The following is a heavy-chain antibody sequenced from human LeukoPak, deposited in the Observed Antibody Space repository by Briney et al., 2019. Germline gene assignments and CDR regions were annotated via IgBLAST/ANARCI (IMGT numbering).Heavy chain of an antibody. CDR3: ARDSVYYDSSGYPDY. Sequence: SVKVSCKASGGTFSSYAISWVRQAPGQGLEWMGGIIPIFGTANYAQKFQGRVTITADESTSTAYMELSSLRSEDTAVYYCARDSVYYDSSGYPDYWGQGTLVTVSS. CDR2: IIPIFGTA. CDR1: GGTFSSYA. J-gene: IGHJ4*02. V-gene: IGHV1-69*13. D-gene: IGHD3-22*01.